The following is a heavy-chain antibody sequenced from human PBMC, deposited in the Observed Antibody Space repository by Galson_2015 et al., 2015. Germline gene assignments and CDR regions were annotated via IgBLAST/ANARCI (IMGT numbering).Heavy chain of an antibody. Sequence: QSGAEVKKPGESLKISCKGSGYSFTSYWIGWVRQMPGKGLEWMGIIYPGDSDTRYSPSFQGQVTISADKSISAAYLQWSSLKASDTAMYYCATGIAVAGDPNYYYYYGMDVWGQGTTVTVSS. CDR1: GYSFTSYW. J-gene: IGHJ6*02. CDR3: ATGIAVAGDPNYYYYYGMDV. CDR2: IYPGDSDT. D-gene: IGHD6-19*01. V-gene: IGHV5-51*01.